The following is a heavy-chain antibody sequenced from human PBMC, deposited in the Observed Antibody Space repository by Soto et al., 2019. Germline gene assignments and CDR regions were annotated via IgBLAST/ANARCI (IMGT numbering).Heavy chain of an antibody. V-gene: IGHV4-31*03. Sequence: QVQLQESGPGLVKPSQTLSLTCTVSGGSISSGGYYWSWIRQHPGKGLEWIGYIYYSGSTYYNPSLKSRVTISVDTSKNQFSLKLSSVTAADTAVYYCARDRQEYSRPARAFDIWGQETMVTVSS. CDR3: ARDRQEYSRPARAFDI. J-gene: IGHJ3*02. CDR2: IYYSGST. D-gene: IGHD5-12*01. CDR1: GGSISSGGYY.